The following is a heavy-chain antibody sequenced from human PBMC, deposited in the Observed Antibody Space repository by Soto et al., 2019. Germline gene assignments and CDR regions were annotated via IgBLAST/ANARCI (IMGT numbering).Heavy chain of an antibody. V-gene: IGHV4-31*03. CDR1: GGSISSGGYY. D-gene: IGHD2-15*01. Sequence: TLSLTCTVSGGSISSGGYYWSWIRQHPGKGLEWIGYIYYSGSTYYNPSLKSRVTISVDTSKNQFSLKLSSVTAADTAVYXXXRFCSXXXXXXXXXXXXXDVWGQGSTVTVSS. J-gene: IGHJ6*02. CDR2: IYYSGST. CDR3: XRFCSXXXXXXXXXXXXXDV.